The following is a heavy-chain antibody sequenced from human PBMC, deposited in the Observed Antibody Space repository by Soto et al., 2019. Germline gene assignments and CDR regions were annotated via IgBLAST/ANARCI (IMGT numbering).Heavy chain of an antibody. V-gene: IGHV3-23*01. Sequence: EVQLLESGGGLVQPGGSLRLSCAASGFTLSSYDMSWVRKAPGKGLEWISAISGSGGSAYYADSVKGRFTIYRDNYKNTLHVQLNSLRSEDTAIYYCAKEDDAWTNGHFDIWGQGTVVTVSS. J-gene: IGHJ3*02. CDR3: AKEDDAWTNGHFDI. CDR1: GFTLSSYD. D-gene: IGHD2-8*01. CDR2: ISGSGGSA.